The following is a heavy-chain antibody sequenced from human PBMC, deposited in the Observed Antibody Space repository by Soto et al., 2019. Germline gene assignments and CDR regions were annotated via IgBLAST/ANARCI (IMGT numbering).Heavy chain of an antibody. Sequence: GGSLRLSCAASGFTFSSYGMHWVRQAPGKGLEWVAVIWYDGSNKYYADSVKGRFTISRDNSKNTLYLQMNSLRAEDTAVYYCARGGYCSSTSCWLGDSGMYVWGQGTTVTVSS. V-gene: IGHV3-33*01. D-gene: IGHD2-2*01. CDR1: GFTFSSYG. CDR3: ARGGYCSSTSCWLGDSGMYV. J-gene: IGHJ6*02. CDR2: IWYDGSNK.